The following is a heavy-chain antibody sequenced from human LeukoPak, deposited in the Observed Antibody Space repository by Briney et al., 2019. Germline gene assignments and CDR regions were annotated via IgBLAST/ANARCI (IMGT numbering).Heavy chain of an antibody. CDR3: ARDYLDRGYFDY. J-gene: IGHJ4*02. CDR2: IRYDGSNK. V-gene: IGHV3-30*02. Sequence: PGGSLRLSCAASGFTFSSYGMHWVRQAPGKGLEWVAFIRYDGSNKYYADSVKGRFTISRDNSKNTLYLQMNSLRAEDTAVYYCARDYLDRGYFDYWGQGTLVTVSS. D-gene: IGHD3-10*01. CDR1: GFTFSSYG.